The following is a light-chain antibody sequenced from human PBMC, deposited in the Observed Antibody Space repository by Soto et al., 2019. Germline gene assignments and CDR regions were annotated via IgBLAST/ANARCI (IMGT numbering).Light chain of an antibody. CDR3: HQSYSAPWT. CDR1: QSISSY. J-gene: IGKJ1*01. V-gene: IGKV1-39*01. CDR2: AAS. Sequence: DIQVTQSPSSLSASVGDRFTITCRASQSISSYLNWYRQKPGRAPNLLIYAASKLQSGVPSRFSGSGSGTDFTLTISSLQPGDFAIYYCHQSYSAPWTFGQGTKVEIK.